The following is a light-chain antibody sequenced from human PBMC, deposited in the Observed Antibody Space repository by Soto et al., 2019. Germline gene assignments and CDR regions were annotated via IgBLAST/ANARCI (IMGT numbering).Light chain of an antibody. V-gene: IGLV1-44*01. J-gene: IGLJ2*01. CDR3: AAWDVSLNGPVV. CDR1: SSNIGSET. Sequence: QSVLTQPPSASGTPGQRVTISCSGSSSNIGSETVNWYQQLPGAAPKLLIYNNDQRPSGVPDRFSGSKSGTSASLAISGLQSEDEADYYCAAWDVSLNGPVVFGGGTKLTGL. CDR2: NND.